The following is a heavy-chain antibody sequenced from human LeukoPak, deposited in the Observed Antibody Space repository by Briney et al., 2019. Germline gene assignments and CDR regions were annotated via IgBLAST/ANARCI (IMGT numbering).Heavy chain of an antibody. V-gene: IGHV4-4*07. CDR2: IYTRGST. J-gene: IGHJ6*03. CDR3: AREAQDYRMGNHRPGHYDYMDV. CDR1: GGSISTYY. Sequence: SETLSLTCTVSGGSISTYYWSWIRQPAGKGLEWIGRIYTRGSTNYNPSLKSRVTMSVDMSKNQFSLRMSSVTAADTAVYYCAREAQDYRMGNHRPGHYDYMDVWGKGTTVTVSS. D-gene: IGHD1-14*01.